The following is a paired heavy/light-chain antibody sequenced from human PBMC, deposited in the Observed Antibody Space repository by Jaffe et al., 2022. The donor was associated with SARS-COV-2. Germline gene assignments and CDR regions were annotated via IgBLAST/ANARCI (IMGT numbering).Light chain of an antibody. V-gene: IGKV3-15*01. CDR1: QSVSSN. CDR2: GAS. J-gene: IGKJ1*01. Sequence: EIVLTQSPATLSVSPGERATLSCRASQSVSSNLAWYQQKPGQAPRLFIYGASTRATGIPARFSGSGSGTEFTLTISSLQSEDFALYYCQQYNNWPRTFGQGTKVDIK. CDR3: QQYNNWPRT.
Heavy chain of an antibody. D-gene: IGHD6-13*01. CDR1: GYSISSGYY. CDR3: ARGGYTFHYFDY. V-gene: IGHV4-38-2*02. J-gene: IGHJ4*01. Sequence: QVQLQESGPGLVKPSETLSLTCTVSGYSISSGYYWGWIRQSPGKGLEWLESVYHTGTTYYNPSLESRVTTSVDTSSNQFSLKLSSVTAADTAVYYCARGGYTFHYFDYWGQGTLVTVSS. CDR2: VYHTGTT.